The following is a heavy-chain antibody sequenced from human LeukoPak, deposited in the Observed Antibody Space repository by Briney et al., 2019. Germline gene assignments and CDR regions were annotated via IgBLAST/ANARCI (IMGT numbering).Heavy chain of an antibody. J-gene: IGHJ4*02. V-gene: IGHV3-7*03. Sequence: GGSLRLSCAVSGFTFSNYWMTWVRQAPGKGLEWVANIKQDGSEKYYVDSVKGRFTISRDNAKSSLYLQMNSLRAEDTAVYYCAKLSLSGRSQSADYWGQGTLVTVSS. CDR2: IKQDGSEK. CDR1: GFTFSNYW. D-gene: IGHD3-10*01. CDR3: AKLSLSGRSQSADY.